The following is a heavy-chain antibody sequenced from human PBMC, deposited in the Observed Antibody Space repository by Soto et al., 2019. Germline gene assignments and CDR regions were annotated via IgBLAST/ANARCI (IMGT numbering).Heavy chain of an antibody. CDR3: ARDGRGDGYNFAFDY. CDR1: GYTFTGYY. V-gene: IGHV1-2*02. CDR2: INPISGGT. Sequence: ASVKVSCKASGYTFTGYYIHWVRQAPGQGLEWMGWINPISGGTNYAQKFQGRVTMTRDTSISTVYMELSRLRSDDTAAYYCARDGRGDGYNFAFDYWGQGTLVTVSS. J-gene: IGHJ4*02. D-gene: IGHD1-1*01.